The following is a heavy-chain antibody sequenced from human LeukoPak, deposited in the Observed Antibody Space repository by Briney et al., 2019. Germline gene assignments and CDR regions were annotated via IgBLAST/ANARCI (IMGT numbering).Heavy chain of an antibody. Sequence: PSETLSLTCAVYGGSFSGCYWSGIRQPPGRGLEWVGSIYYSGSTYYNPSLKSRVTISVDTSKNQFSLKLSSVTAADTAVYYCARHVPYYDFWSGYLGYWGQGTLVTVSS. CDR2: IYYSGST. D-gene: IGHD3-3*01. V-gene: IGHV4-34*01. J-gene: IGHJ4*02. CDR1: GGSFSGCY. CDR3: ARHVPYYDFWSGYLGY.